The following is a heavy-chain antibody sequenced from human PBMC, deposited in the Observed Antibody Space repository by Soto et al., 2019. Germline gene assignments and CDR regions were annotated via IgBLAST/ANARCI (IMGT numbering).Heavy chain of an antibody. CDR2: MYDSGST. J-gene: IGHJ4*02. CDR1: GGSINSGGFY. CDR3: ARGGGYEAPLEY. Sequence: RSLTCTVSGGSINSGGFYWNWIRHHPGKGLEWIGYMYDSGSTYYNPSLKSRVSTSVDTSKNQFSLNLSSVTAADTAVYYCARGGGYEAPLEYWGQGTRVTVSS. D-gene: IGHD5-12*01. V-gene: IGHV4-31*03.